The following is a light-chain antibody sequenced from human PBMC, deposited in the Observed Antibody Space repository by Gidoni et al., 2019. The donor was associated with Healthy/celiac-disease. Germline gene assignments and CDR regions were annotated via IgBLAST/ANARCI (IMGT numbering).Light chain of an antibody. J-gene: IGLJ3*02. CDR1: SSNIGSNY. V-gene: IGLV1-47*01. CDR3: AAWDDSLSAWV. Sequence: QSVLTQPPSPSGTPGQRVTISCSGSSSNIGSNYLYWYQQLPGTAPKLLIYRNNQRPSGVPDRFSGSKSGTSASLAISGLRSEDEADYYCAAWDDSLSAWVFGGGTKLTVL. CDR2: RNN.